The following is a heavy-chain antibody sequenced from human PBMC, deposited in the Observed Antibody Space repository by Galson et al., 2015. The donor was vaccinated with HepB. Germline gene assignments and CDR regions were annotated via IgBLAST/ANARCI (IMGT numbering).Heavy chain of an antibody. CDR1: GFTFSSYA. V-gene: IGHV3-30-3*01. D-gene: IGHD4-23*01. CDR2: ISYDGSNK. Sequence: SLRLSCAASGFTFSSYAMHWVRQAPGKGLEWVAVISYDGSNKYYADSVKGRFTISRDNSKNTLYLQMNSLRAEDTAVYYCASLSTVAQTDYWGQGTLVTVSS. J-gene: IGHJ4*02. CDR3: ASLSTVAQTDY.